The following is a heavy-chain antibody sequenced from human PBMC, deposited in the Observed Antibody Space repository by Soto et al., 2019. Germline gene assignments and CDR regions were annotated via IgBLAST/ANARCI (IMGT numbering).Heavy chain of an antibody. CDR3: AKTDEYQLLNYYFDY. Sequence: GGSLRLSCAASGFTFSSYAMSWVRQAPGKGLEWVSAISGSGGSTYYADSVKGRFTISRDNSKNTLYLQMNSLRAEDTAVYYCAKTDEYQLLNYYFDYWGQGTLVTVSS. J-gene: IGHJ4*02. D-gene: IGHD2-2*01. V-gene: IGHV3-23*01. CDR2: ISGSGGST. CDR1: GFTFSSYA.